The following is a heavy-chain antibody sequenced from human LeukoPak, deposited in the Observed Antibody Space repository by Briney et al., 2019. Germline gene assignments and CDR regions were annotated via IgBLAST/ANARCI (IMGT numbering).Heavy chain of an antibody. Sequence: SETLSLTCTVSGGSISSYYWSWIRQPPGKGLEWIGYIYTSGSTNYNPSLKSRVTISVDTSKNQFSLKLSSVTAADTAVYYCARSGTGYPYYYYAMDVWGKGTTVTVSS. V-gene: IGHV4-4*09. CDR3: ARSGTGYPYYYYAMDV. CDR1: GGSISSYY. D-gene: IGHD1-14*01. J-gene: IGHJ6*04. CDR2: IYTSGST.